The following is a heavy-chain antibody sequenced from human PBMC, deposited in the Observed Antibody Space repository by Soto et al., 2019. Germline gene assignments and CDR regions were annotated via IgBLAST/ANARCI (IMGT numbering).Heavy chain of an antibody. J-gene: IGHJ4*02. CDR2: INPNSGGT. CDR1: GYTFTGYY. CDR3: ARVSPLSIAAAGTDY. V-gene: IGHV1-2*02. D-gene: IGHD6-13*01. Sequence: ASVKVSCKASGYTFTGYYMHWVRRAPGQGLEWMGWINPNSGGTNYAQKFQGRVTMTRDTSISTAYMELSRLRSDDTAVYYCARVSPLSIAAAGTDYWGRGTLVTVSS.